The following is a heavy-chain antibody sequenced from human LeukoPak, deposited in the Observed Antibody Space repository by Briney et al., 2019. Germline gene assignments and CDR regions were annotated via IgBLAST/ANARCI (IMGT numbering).Heavy chain of an antibody. J-gene: IGHJ5*02. CDR3: ARPTARLGWFDP. Sequence: SETLSLTCTVSGYSISSGYYWGWIRQPPGKGLEWIGSIYHSGSTYHNPSLKSRVTISVDTSKNQFSLKLRSVTAADTAVYYCARPTARLGWFDPWGQGTLVTVPS. CDR1: GYSISSGYY. V-gene: IGHV4-38-2*02. CDR2: IYHSGST. D-gene: IGHD6-6*01.